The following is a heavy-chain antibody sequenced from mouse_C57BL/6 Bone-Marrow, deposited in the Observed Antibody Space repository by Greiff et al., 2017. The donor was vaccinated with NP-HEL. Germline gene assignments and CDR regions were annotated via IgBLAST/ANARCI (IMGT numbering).Heavy chain of an antibody. CDR3: AREIGSLYGSRKRYYFDY. CDR1: GYTFTSYW. V-gene: IGHV1-69*01. Sequence: QVQLQQPGAELVMPGASVKLSCKASGYTFTSYWMHWVKQRPGQGLEWIGEIDPSDSYTNYNQKFKSKSTLTVDKSSSTAYMQLSSLTSEDSAVYYCAREIGSLYGSRKRYYFDYWGQGTTLTVSS. D-gene: IGHD1-1*01. CDR2: IDPSDSYT. J-gene: IGHJ2*01.